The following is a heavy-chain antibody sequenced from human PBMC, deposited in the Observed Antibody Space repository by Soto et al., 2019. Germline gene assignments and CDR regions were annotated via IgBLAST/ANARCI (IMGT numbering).Heavy chain of an antibody. CDR1: GGSISSSSYY. CDR3: ARRGFGWFGELLRVTSYYYYGMDV. CDR2: IYYSGST. J-gene: IGHJ6*02. Sequence: SETLSLTCTVSGGSISSSSYYWGWIRQPPGKGLEWIGSIYYSGSTYYNPSLKSRVTISVDTSKNQFSLKLSSVTAADTAVYYCARRGFGWFGELLRVTSYYYYGMDVWGQGTTVTVSS. V-gene: IGHV4-39*01. D-gene: IGHD3-10*01.